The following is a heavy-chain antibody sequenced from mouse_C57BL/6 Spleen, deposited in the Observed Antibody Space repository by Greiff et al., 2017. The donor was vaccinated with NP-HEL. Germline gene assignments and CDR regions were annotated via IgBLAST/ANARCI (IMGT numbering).Heavy chain of an antibody. V-gene: IGHV5-6*01. D-gene: IGHD2-4*01. CDR1: GFTFSSYG. Sequence: EVQLVESGGDLVKPGGSLKLSCAASGFTFSSYGMSWVRQTPDKRLEWVATISSGGSYTYYPDSVKGRFTISRDNAKNTLYLQMSSLKSEDTAMYYCARHDYDGYYFDYWGKGTTLTVSS. CDR2: ISSGGSYT. J-gene: IGHJ2*01. CDR3: ARHDYDGYYFDY.